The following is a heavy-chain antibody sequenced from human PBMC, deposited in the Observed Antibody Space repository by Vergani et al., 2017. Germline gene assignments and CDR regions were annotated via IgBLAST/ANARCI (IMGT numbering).Heavy chain of an antibody. Sequence: QVQLQESGPGLVKSSETLSLTCSVSFDSIRNLYCNWIRQPPGKGLEWIGSIHYSENTNYNPSPKTRVTISVDTSKSQFSLTLTSVTAADTAVYYCASDTHSGQRADRWGQGILVTVTS. V-gene: IGHV4-59*11. CDR3: ASDTHSGQRADR. CDR1: FDSIRNLY. CDR2: IHYSENT. D-gene: IGHD6-19*01. J-gene: IGHJ5*02.